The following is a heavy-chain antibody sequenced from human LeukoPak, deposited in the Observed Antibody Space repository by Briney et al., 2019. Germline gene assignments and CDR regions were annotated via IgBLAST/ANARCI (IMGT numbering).Heavy chain of an antibody. CDR2: GDYSGGT. CDR1: GGSFSGYY. Sequence: SSETLSLTCAVYGGSFSGYYWSWIRKPPGKGLEWIASGDYSGGTYYNPSLESRVAISADMSKKQISLKLTSVTGADTAVYYCAGERGEEYSSGWYKTNFFDNWGQGIRVTVSS. D-gene: IGHD6-19*01. V-gene: IGHV4-34*01. CDR3: AGERGEEYSSGWYKTNFFDN. J-gene: IGHJ4*02.